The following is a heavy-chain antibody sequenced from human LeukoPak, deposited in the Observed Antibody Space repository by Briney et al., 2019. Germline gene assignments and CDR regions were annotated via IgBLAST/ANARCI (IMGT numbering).Heavy chain of an antibody. V-gene: IGHV4-39*01. D-gene: IGHD3-10*01. J-gene: IGHJ4*02. CDR3: ARQLYYYGSGRQPARGGEFDY. CDR1: GGSISSSSYY. Sequence: KPSETLSLTCTVSGGSISSSSYYWGWIRQPPGKGLEWIGSIYYSGSTYYNPSLKSRVTISVDTSKNQFSLKLSSVTAADTAVYYCARQLYYYGSGRQPARGGEFDYWGQGTLVTVSS. CDR2: IYYSGST.